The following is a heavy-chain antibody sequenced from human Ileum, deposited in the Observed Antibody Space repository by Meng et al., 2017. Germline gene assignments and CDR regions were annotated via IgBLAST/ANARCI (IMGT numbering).Heavy chain of an antibody. J-gene: IGHJ4*02. CDR2: INHSGST. Sequence: QVQLPQWGAGLVKPSETLSLTCAVYGGSFSGYYWSWIRQPPGKGLEWIGEINHSGSTNYNPSLKSRVTISVDTSKNQFSLKLSSVTAADTAVYYCARTRRGSSGWYMGYWGQGTLVTVSS. V-gene: IGHV4-34*01. CDR1: GGSFSGYY. CDR3: ARTRRGSSGWYMGY. D-gene: IGHD6-19*01.